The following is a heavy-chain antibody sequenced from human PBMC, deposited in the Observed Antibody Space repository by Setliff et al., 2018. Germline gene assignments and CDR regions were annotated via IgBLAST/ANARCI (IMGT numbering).Heavy chain of an antibody. CDR3: ARGRYFESSSYYFPFDY. V-gene: IGHV4-59*12. CDR1: GGSISSSY. D-gene: IGHD3-22*01. J-gene: IGHJ4*02. Sequence: PSETLSLTCTVSGGSISSSYWSWIRQPPGKGLEWVGYFYHSGSMNYSPSLKGRVTILADTSKNQMSLRMTSVTAADTAVYYCARGRYFESSSYYFPFDYWGLGTLVTVSS. CDR2: FYHSGSM.